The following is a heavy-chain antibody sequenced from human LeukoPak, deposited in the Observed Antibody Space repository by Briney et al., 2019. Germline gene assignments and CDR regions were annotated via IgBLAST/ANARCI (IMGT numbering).Heavy chain of an antibody. CDR2: INWNGGST. Sequence: GGSLRLSCAASGFTFDDYGMSWVRQAPGKGLEWVSGINWNGGSTGYADSVKGRFTISRDNAKNSLYLQMNSLRAEDTALYYCARAVSYDSSGYPFDYWGQGTLVTVSS. CDR1: GFTFDDYG. V-gene: IGHV3-20*04. CDR3: ARAVSYDSSGYPFDY. J-gene: IGHJ4*02. D-gene: IGHD3-22*01.